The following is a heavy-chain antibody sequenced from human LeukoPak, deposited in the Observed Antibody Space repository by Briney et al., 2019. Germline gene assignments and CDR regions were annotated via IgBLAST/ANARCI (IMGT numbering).Heavy chain of an antibody. J-gene: IGHJ6*02. Sequence: PGGSLRLSCAASGFTFSSYAMSWVRQAPGKGLEWVSAISSSGGSTYYADSVKGRFTISRDNSKNTLYLQMNSLRAEDTAVYYCARALVTYYDFWSGPQDVWGQGTTVTVSS. D-gene: IGHD3-3*01. CDR2: ISSSGGST. CDR3: ARALVTYYDFWSGPQDV. CDR1: GFTFSSYA. V-gene: IGHV3-23*01.